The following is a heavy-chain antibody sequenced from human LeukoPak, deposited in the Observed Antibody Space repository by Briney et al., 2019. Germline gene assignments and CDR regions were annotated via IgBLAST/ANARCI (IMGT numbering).Heavy chain of an antibody. CDR2: ISGNGVST. CDR1: GFTFSSYA. J-gene: IGHJ4*02. V-gene: IGHV3-64*01. Sequence: GGSLRLSCAASGFTFSSYAMYWVRRTPGNGLEYVSVISGNGVSTHYATSVKGRFTISRDNSKNTLYLQMGSLRAEDMAVYYCARDASDIVVVPVAVGPFDLWGQGTLVTVSS. D-gene: IGHD2-2*01. CDR3: ARDASDIVVVPVAVGPFDL.